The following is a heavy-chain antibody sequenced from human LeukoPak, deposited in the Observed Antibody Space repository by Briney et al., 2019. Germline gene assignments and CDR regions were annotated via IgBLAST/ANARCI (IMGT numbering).Heavy chain of an antibody. V-gene: IGHV1-3*01. CDR3: ARGYDILTGYYSFDY. CDR1: GYTFTSYA. D-gene: IGHD3-9*01. CDR2: INAGNGNT. Sequence: ASVKVSCKASGYTFTSYAMHWVRQAPGQRLEWMGGINAGNGNTKYSQKFQGRVTITRDTSASTAYMELSSLRSEDTAVYYCARGYDILTGYYSFDYWGQGTLVTVSS. J-gene: IGHJ4*02.